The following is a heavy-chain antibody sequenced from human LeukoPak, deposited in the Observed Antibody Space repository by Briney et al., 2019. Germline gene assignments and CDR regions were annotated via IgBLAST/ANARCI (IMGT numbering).Heavy chain of an antibody. Sequence: GASVTVSCKASGGTFSSYAISWVRQAPGQGLEWMGRIIPILGIANYAQKFQGRVTITADKSTSTAYMELSSLRSEDTAVYYCARCGYDDFDYWGQGTLVTVSS. CDR1: GGTFSSYA. D-gene: IGHD5-12*01. CDR3: ARCGYDDFDY. J-gene: IGHJ4*02. CDR2: IIPILGIA. V-gene: IGHV1-69*04.